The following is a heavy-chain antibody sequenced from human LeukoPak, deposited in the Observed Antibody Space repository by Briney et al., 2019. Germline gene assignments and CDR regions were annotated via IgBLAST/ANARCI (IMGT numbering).Heavy chain of an antibody. Sequence: ASVKVSCKASGYTFTSYDINWVRQATGQGLEWMGWMNPNSANTGYARKFQGRVTMTRNTSISTAYMELSSLRSEDTAVYYCARGRVEMAASFNCFDPWGQGTLVTVSS. CDR2: MNPNSANT. V-gene: IGHV1-8*01. CDR3: ARGRVEMAASFNCFDP. J-gene: IGHJ5*02. D-gene: IGHD5-24*01. CDR1: GYTFTSYD.